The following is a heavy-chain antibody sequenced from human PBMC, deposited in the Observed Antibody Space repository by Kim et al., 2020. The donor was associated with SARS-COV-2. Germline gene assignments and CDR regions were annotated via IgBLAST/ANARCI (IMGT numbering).Heavy chain of an antibody. V-gene: IGHV3-9*01. CDR2: ISWNSGSI. CDR1: GFTFDDYA. D-gene: IGHD3-22*01. CDR3: AKGSYYDSSGYLDY. J-gene: IGHJ4*02. Sequence: GGSLRLSCAASGFTFDDYAMHWVRQAPGKGLEWVSGISWNSGSIGYADSVKGRFTISRDNAKNSLYLQMNSLRAEDTALYYCAKGSYYDSSGYLDYWGRGTLVTVSS.